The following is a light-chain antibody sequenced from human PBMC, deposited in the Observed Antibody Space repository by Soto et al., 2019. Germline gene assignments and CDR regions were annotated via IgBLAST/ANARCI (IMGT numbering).Light chain of an antibody. V-gene: IGLV2-8*01. CDR3: SSYAGSNHLV. CDR1: SCDVGGYNY. CDR2: EVS. Sequence: QSVLTQPPSASGSPGQSVTISCTGTSCDVGGYNYVSWYQQHPGKAPKLMIYEVSKRPSGVPDRFSGSKSGNTASLTVSGLQAEDEADYYCSSYAGSNHLVFGGGTKLTVL. J-gene: IGLJ2*01.